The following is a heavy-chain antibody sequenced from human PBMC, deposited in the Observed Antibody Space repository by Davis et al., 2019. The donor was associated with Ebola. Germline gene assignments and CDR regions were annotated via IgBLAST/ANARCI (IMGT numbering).Heavy chain of an antibody. CDR1: GFTFGTYA. Sequence: PGGSLRLSCSGSGFTFGTYAMHWVRQAPGKGLEYVSAISSDGIYTYYADSVKARFTISRDNSRSTLFLQVSSLRVEDTAVYYCVRDSSLKYCGSPTCSRGSAFDIWGQGTMVSVSS. CDR2: ISSDGIYT. CDR3: VRDSSLKYCGSPTCSRGSAFDI. V-gene: IGHV3-64D*06. D-gene: IGHD2-2*01. J-gene: IGHJ3*02.